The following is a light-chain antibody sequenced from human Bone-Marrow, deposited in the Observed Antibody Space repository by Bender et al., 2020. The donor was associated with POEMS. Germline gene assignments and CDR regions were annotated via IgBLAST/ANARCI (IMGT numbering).Light chain of an antibody. V-gene: IGLV2-23*02. J-gene: IGLJ3*02. CDR1: SGDVGNFNL. CDR3: CSYAGTSHWV. CDR2: NVN. Sequence: QSALTQPASVSGSPGQSITISCTGSSGDVGNFNLVSWYQQFPDKAPKLLISNVNRRPSGISARFSGSKSDNTASLKISTLQAEDEADYYCCSYAGTSHWVFGGGTKLTVL.